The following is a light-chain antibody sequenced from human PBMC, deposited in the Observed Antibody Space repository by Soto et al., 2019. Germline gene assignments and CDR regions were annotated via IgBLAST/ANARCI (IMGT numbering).Light chain of an antibody. CDR3: MQSLQAPLT. Sequence: DIQMTQSPSSLSASVGDIVTITCRASQIIGNDLNWYQQKPGKAPKLLVYGTSSLQSGVPSRFSGRGSGTDFTLKISRVEAEDVGVYYCMQSLQAPLTFGQGTKVDIK. J-gene: IGKJ1*01. CDR2: GTS. V-gene: IGKV1-39*01. CDR1: QIIGND.